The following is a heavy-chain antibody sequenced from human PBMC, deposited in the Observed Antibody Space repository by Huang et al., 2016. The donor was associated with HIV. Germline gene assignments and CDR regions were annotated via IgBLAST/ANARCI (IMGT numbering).Heavy chain of an antibody. CDR2: IYPSGIT. D-gene: IGHD1-26*01. CDR1: GGSRSSGNDY. Sequence: QVRLRESGPGLVKPSQTLSLTCTVSGGSRSSGNDYWTWIRQPAGKGLEWIGQIYPSGITNYSPSLKSRVSISLDTSKNQFSLRLRSVTAADTAVYYCARSYAGTIWDSGRDYFDYWGQGILVTVSS. V-gene: IGHV4-61*09. CDR3: ARSYAGTIWDSGRDYFDY. J-gene: IGHJ4*02.